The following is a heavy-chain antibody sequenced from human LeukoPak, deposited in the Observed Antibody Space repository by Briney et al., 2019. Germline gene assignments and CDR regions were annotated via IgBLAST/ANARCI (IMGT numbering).Heavy chain of an antibody. V-gene: IGHV3-23*01. D-gene: IGHD3-16*01. Sequence: GGSLRLSCAASGFTFSSYAMSWVRQAPGKGLEWVSAISGSGGSTYYADSVEGRFTISRDNAKNSLYLQMNSLRAEDTAVYYCASSEVYVWGSYNFDYWGQGTLVTVSS. CDR3: ASSEVYVWGSYNFDY. CDR2: ISGSGGST. J-gene: IGHJ4*02. CDR1: GFTFSSYA.